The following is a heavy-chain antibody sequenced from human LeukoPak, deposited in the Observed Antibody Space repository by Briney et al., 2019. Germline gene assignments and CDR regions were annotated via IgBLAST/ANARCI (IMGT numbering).Heavy chain of an antibody. V-gene: IGHV3-23*01. J-gene: IGHJ4*02. CDR2: ISGSGGST. CDR3: VHYDILTGYSV. Sequence: PGGSLRLSCAASGFTFSSYAMSWVHQAPGKGPEWVSAISGSGGSTYYADSVKGRFTISRDNSKNTLYLQMNSLRAEDTAVYYCVHYDILTGYSVWGQGTLVTVSS. CDR1: GFTFSSYA. D-gene: IGHD3-9*01.